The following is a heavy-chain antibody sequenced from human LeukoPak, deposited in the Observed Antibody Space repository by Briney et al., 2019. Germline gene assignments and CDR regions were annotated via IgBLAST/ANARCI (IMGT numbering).Heavy chain of an antibody. CDR3: ARSRPHLTGNWFDP. D-gene: IGHD1-14*01. Sequence: SETLSLTCSVSGGSISSGDYYWNWVRQPPGKGLEWIGYIYYSGSTYYNPSLKSRVTISLDTSKNQFSLKLSSVTAADTAVYYCARSRPHLTGNWFDPWGQGTLVTVSS. V-gene: IGHV4-30-4*01. CDR1: GGSISSGDYY. J-gene: IGHJ5*02. CDR2: IYYSGST.